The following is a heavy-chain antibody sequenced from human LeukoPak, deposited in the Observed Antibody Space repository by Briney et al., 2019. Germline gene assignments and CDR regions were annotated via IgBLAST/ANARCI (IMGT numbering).Heavy chain of an antibody. J-gene: IGHJ6*03. D-gene: IGHD1-14*01. V-gene: IGHV3-7*01. CDR1: GFAFSTYW. CDR3: VGNPPYYYYMDV. Sequence: GGSLRLSCAASGFAFSTYWMIWVRQAPGKGLEWVASIGKDGSEKSYVDSVKGRFTISRDNARNSLYLQMNSLRAEDTAVYYCVGNPPYYYYMDVWGKGTTVTVSS. CDR2: IGKDGSEK.